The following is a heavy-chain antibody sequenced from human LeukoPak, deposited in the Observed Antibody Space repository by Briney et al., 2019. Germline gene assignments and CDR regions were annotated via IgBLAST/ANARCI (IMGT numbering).Heavy chain of an antibody. D-gene: IGHD2-15*01. CDR2: ISGSGGST. V-gene: IGHV3-23*01. CDR3: AKALVGYCSGGSCYPPYYFDY. CDR1: GFTFSSYA. J-gene: IGHJ4*02. Sequence: GSLRLSCAASGFTFSSYAMSWVRQAPGKGLEWVSAISGSGGSTYYADSVKGRFTISRDNSKNTLYLQMNSLRAEDTAVYYCAKALVGYCSGGSCYPPYYFDYWGQGTLVTVSS.